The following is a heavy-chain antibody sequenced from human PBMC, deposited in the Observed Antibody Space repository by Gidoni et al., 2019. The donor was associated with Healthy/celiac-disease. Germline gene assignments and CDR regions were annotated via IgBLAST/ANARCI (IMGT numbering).Heavy chain of an antibody. V-gene: IGHV4-31*01. J-gene: IGHJ3*02. CDR3: ASYYDFWSVYEGADAFDI. CDR2: IHYSGST. CDR1: GGSISSGGYY. D-gene: IGHD3-3*01. Sequence: QVQLQESGPGRVKPSETLALTCTVPGGSISSGGYYWSWIRQHPGKGLEWIGYIHYSGSTYYHPSLKSLFTISVDTSKNQFSLKLSSVTAADPPVYYCASYYDFWSVYEGADAFDIWGQGTMVTVSS.